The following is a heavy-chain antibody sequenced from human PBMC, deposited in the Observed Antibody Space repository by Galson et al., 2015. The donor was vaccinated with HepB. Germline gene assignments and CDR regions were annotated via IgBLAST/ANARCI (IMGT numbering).Heavy chain of an antibody. V-gene: IGHV1-69*13. J-gene: IGHJ2*01. CDR2: IIPIFGTA. CDR1: GGTFSSYA. D-gene: IGHD6-19*01. Sequence: SVKVSCKASGGTFSSYAISWVRQAPGQGLEWMGGIIPIFGTANYAQKFQGRVTITADESTSTAYMELSSLRSEDTAVYYCARVHEIAVAGYWYFDLWGRGTLVTVSS. CDR3: ARVHEIAVAGYWYFDL.